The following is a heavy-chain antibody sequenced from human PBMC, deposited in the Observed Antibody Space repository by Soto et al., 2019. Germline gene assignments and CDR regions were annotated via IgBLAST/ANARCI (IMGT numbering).Heavy chain of an antibody. D-gene: IGHD3-3*01. CDR3: ARPTYYDFWSGYQTGYYYYGMDV. CDR1: GGTFSSYG. Sequence: QVQLVQSGAEVKKPGSSVKVSCKASGGTFSSYGISWVRQAPGQGLEWMGGIIPIIGTANYAQKFQGRVTITAGESTSTAYMELSSLRSEDTAVYYCARPTYYDFWSGYQTGYYYYGMDVWGQGTTVTVSS. V-gene: IGHV1-69*12. J-gene: IGHJ6*02. CDR2: IIPIIGTA.